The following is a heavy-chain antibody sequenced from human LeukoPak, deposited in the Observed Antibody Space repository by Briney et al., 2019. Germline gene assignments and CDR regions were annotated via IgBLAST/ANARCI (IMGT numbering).Heavy chain of an antibody. D-gene: IGHD3-10*01. Sequence: ASVKVSCKASGYTFTDYYIHWVRQAPGQGLEWMGWINPHSGGTNYAQNFQDRVTMTRDTSISTAYMDLSRLRSDDTAVYYCARGSWFGDLLYAQPAYYFDYWGQGTLATVSS. CDR3: ARGSWFGDLLYAQPAYYFDY. CDR2: INPHSGGT. V-gene: IGHV1-2*02. J-gene: IGHJ4*02. CDR1: GYTFTDYY.